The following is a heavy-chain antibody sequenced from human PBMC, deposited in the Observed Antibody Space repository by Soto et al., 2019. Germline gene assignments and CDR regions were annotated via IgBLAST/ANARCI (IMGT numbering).Heavy chain of an antibody. J-gene: IGHJ6*03. CDR3: ARAYSGYDSYYYYYYYMDV. CDR2: INHSGST. D-gene: IGHD5-12*01. CDR1: GGSISSYY. V-gene: IGHV4-34*01. Sequence: SETLSLTCTVSGGSISSYYWSWIRQPPGKGLEWIGEINHSGSTNYNPSLKSRVTISVDTSKNQFSLKLSSVTAADTAVYYCARAYSGYDSYYYYYYYMDVWGKGTTVTVSS.